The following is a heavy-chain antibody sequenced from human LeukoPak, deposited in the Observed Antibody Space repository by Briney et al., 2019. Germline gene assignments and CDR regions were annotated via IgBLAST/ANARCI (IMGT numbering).Heavy chain of an antibody. CDR3: ARALPSSWYFFDY. CDR2: ISSSSKTI. CDR1: GFTFTSYN. Sequence: GGSLRLSCAASGFTFTSYNMNWVRQAPGKGLEWISYISSSSKTINYADSVKGRFTISRDNAKNSLSLQMNSLRVDDTAVYYCARALPSSWYFFDYWGQGALVTVSS. J-gene: IGHJ4*02. D-gene: IGHD6-13*01. V-gene: IGHV3-48*01.